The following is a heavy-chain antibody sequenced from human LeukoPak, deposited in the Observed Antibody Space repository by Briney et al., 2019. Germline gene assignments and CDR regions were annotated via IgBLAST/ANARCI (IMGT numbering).Heavy chain of an antibody. J-gene: IGHJ4*02. V-gene: IGHV4-34*01. Sequence: SETLSLTCAVYGGSFSGYYWSWIRQPPGKGLEWIGEINHSGSTNYNPSLKSRVTISVDTSKNQFSLKLSSVAAADTAVYYCAREYSSSSGPFDYWGQGTLVTVSS. CDR3: AREYSSSSGPFDY. CDR1: GGSFSGYY. D-gene: IGHD6-13*01. CDR2: INHSGST.